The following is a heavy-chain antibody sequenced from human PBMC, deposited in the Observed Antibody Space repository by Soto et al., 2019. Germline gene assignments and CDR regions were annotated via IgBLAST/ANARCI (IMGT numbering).Heavy chain of an antibody. CDR3: AGPPQATYGGIAF. CDR1: GGSCSSSHW. D-gene: IGHD3-16*01. Sequence: QVQLQESGPGLVKPSETLSLTCTVSGGSCSSSHWWTWVRQSPGKGLEWIGEIYDSGSTSYTNYNPSLKSRVSISGDKSKDQFSLRLTSVTAADTAVYYCAGPPQATYGGIAFWGQGTLVTVSS. J-gene: IGHJ4*02. CDR2: IYDSGSTSYT. V-gene: IGHV4-4*02.